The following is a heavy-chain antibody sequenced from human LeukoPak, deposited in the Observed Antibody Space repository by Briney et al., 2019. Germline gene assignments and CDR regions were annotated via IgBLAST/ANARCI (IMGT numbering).Heavy chain of an antibody. CDR3: ARLSYGSGSYYLTRIDY. CDR2: IYPGDSDT. D-gene: IGHD3-10*01. CDR1: GSGFTSYW. V-gene: IGHV5-51*01. J-gene: IGHJ4*02. Sequence: GASMKISCKGAGSGFTSYWIGWVRQMPGKGLEGMGMIYPGDSDTRYRPSFQGHVTISAHKSISTASLQWSSLKASDTAMYYCARLSYGSGSYYLTRIDYWGQGTLVTVSS.